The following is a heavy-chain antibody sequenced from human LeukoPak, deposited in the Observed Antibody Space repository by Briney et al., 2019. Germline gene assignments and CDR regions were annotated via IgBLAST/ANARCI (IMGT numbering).Heavy chain of an antibody. CDR2: TNHSGST. Sequence: PSETLSLTCAVYGGSFSGYYWSWIRQPPGKGLEWIGETNHSGSTNYNPSLKSRVTISVDTSKNQFSLKLSSVTAADTAVYYCARGRGFWSIFDYWGQGTLVTVSS. J-gene: IGHJ4*02. CDR3: ARGRGFWSIFDY. CDR1: GGSFSGYY. D-gene: IGHD3-3*01. V-gene: IGHV4-34*01.